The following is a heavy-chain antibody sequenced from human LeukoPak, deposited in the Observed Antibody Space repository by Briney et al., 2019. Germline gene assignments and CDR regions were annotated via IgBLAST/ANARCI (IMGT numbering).Heavy chain of an antibody. V-gene: IGHV3-21*01. D-gene: IGHD6-13*01. Sequence: GGSLRLSCAASGFTFSSYSMNWVRQAPGKGLEWVSSIRSSSSYIYYADSVKGRFTISRDNAKNSLYLPMNSLTAEYTAVYDCVRAIAAAAPDYGGQGTLVTVSS. CDR3: VRAIAAAAPDY. CDR1: GFTFSSYS. J-gene: IGHJ4*02. CDR2: IRSSSSYI.